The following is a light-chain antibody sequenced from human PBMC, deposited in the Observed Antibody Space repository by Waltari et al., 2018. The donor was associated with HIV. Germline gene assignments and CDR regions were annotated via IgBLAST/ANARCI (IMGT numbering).Light chain of an antibody. V-gene: IGLV10-54*04. CDR1: SNTAGYQG. J-gene: IGLJ3*02. CDR3: SAWDSSLNGWV. Sequence: QAGLTQPPSMSTGLGQTATLTCSGDSNTAGYQGVALVQHRQGHPPKLLSHRNNNRPSGISDRFSAFRSGDTAFLTISGLQSEDEADYFCSAWDSSLNGWVFGGGTQLTLL. CDR2: RNN.